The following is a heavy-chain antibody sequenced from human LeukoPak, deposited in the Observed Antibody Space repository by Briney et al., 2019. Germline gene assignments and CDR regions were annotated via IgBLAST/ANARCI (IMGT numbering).Heavy chain of an antibody. CDR2: ISYDGSNK. D-gene: IGHD3-3*01. Sequence: GGSLRLSCAASGFTFSSYAMHWVRQAPGKGLEWVAVISYDGSNKYYADSVKGRFTISRDNSKNTLYLQMNSLRAEDTAVYYCASLGRTIFGVVTDPLRRWFDPWGQGTLVAVTS. CDR3: ASLGRTIFGVVTDPLRRWFDP. J-gene: IGHJ5*02. V-gene: IGHV3-30-3*01. CDR1: GFTFSSYA.